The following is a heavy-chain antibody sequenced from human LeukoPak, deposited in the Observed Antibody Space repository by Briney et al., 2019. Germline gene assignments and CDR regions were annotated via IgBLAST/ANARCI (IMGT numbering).Heavy chain of an antibody. CDR1: GGSISSGDYY. Sequence: SQTLSLTCAVAGGSISSGDYYWGWIRQPPGKGLEWIGSIYYNGNTYYNPSLKSRVTISVDTSKNQFSLKLTSVTAADTAVYYCAREGATVITPHYWGQGTLVTVSS. D-gene: IGHD4-23*01. V-gene: IGHV4-39*07. J-gene: IGHJ4*02. CDR2: IYYNGNT. CDR3: AREGATVITPHY.